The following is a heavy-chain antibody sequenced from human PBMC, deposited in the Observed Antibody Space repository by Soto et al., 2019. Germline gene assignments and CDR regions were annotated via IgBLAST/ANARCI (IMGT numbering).Heavy chain of an antibody. CDR2: IHYSGSN. J-gene: IGHJ4*02. D-gene: IGHD4-17*01. CDR1: GGSIGSAGDY. V-gene: IGHV4-31*03. CDR3: ARFVYGDYARVYFDY. Sequence: QVQLQESGPGLVKPSQTLSLTCTVSGGSIGSAGDYWSWIRQRPGKGLEWIGYIHYSGSNYSNPSLKSRITISIDTSNNQLSLKLSSVTAADTAVYYCARFVYGDYARVYFDYLGQGTLVTVSS.